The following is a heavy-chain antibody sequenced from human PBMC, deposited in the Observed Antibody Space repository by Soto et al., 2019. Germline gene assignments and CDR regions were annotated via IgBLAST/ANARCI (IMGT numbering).Heavy chain of an antibody. Sequence: QVQLVQSGAEVKKPGSSGKISCEASGYTFISRALHWVRQAPGQRHEWMGWINPDNANTKYSQNFQGRVTFTRDTSANTAYMELSSLRSEDTAVYFCARDPGSGHYFDYWGPGTLVTVSS. CDR3: ARDPGSGHYFDY. J-gene: IGHJ4*02. CDR1: GYTFISRA. D-gene: IGHD2-15*01. V-gene: IGHV1-3*01. CDR2: INPDNANT.